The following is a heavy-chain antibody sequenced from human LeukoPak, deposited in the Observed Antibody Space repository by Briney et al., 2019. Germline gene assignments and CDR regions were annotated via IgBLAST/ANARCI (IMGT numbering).Heavy chain of an antibody. CDR2: IRYDGSNK. D-gene: IGHD5-18*01. CDR3: ARGRYGLNYYFDY. CDR1: GFTFSSYG. V-gene: IGHV3-30*02. Sequence: QSGGSLRLSCAASGFTFSSYGMHWVRQAPGKGLEWVAFIRYDGSNKYYADSVKGRFTISRDNSKNTLYLQMNSLRAEDTAVYYCARGRYGLNYYFDYWGQGTLVTVSS. J-gene: IGHJ4*02.